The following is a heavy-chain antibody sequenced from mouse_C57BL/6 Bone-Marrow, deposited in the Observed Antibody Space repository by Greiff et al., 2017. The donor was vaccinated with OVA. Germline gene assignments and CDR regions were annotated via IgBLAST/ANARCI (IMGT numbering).Heavy chain of an antibody. J-gene: IGHJ4*01. D-gene: IGHD1-1*01. V-gene: IGHV1-81*01. CDR2: IYPRSGNT. CDR3: ARSYYGNAMDY. CDR1: GYTFTSYG. Sequence: LVESGAELARPGASVKLSCKASGYTFTSYGISWVKQRTGQGLEWIGEIYPRSGNTYYNEKFKGKATLTADKSSSTAYMELRSLTSEDSAVYFCARSYYGNAMDYWGQGTSVTVSS.